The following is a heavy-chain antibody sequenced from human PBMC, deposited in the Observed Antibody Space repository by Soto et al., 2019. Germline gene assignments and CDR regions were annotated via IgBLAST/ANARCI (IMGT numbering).Heavy chain of an antibody. V-gene: IGHV3-33*01. D-gene: IGHD1-26*01. Sequence: QVQLVESGGGVVQPGRSLRLSCAASGFTFSSYGMHWVRQAPGKGLEWVAVIWYDGSNKYYADSVKGRFTISRDNSKNTLYLQMNSLRAEDTAVYYCAREGKELTYYFDYWGQGTLVTVSS. CDR1: GFTFSSYG. J-gene: IGHJ4*02. CDR2: IWYDGSNK. CDR3: AREGKELTYYFDY.